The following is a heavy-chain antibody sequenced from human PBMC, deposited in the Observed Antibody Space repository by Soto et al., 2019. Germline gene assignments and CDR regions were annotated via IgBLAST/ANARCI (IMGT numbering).Heavy chain of an antibody. Sequence: SETLSLTCAVSGGSISSGGYSWSWIRQPPGKGLEWIGYIYHSGSTYYNPSLKSRVTISVDRSKNQFSLKLSSVTAADTAVYYCARGVRGVIFYFDYWGQGTLVTVSS. CDR2: IYHSGST. CDR1: GGSISSGGYS. J-gene: IGHJ4*02. D-gene: IGHD3-10*01. V-gene: IGHV4-30-2*01. CDR3: ARGVRGVIFYFDY.